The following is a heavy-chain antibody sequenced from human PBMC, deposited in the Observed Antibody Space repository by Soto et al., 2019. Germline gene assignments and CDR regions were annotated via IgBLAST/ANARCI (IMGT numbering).Heavy chain of an antibody. J-gene: IGHJ4*02. CDR2: IYTGGST. V-gene: IGHV3-66*01. CDR1: GFTVSSNY. D-gene: IGHD4-17*01. Sequence: EVQLVESGGGLVQPGGSLRLSCAASGFTVSSNYMSWVRQAPGKGLEWVSVIYTGGSTYYADSVKGRFTISRDNSKNTLYLEMSSRRAEDTAVYCCARDYGGSGRFDYWGQGTLVTVSS. CDR3: ARDYGGSGRFDY.